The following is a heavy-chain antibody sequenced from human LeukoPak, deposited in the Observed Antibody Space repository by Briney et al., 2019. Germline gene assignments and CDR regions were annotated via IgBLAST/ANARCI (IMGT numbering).Heavy chain of an antibody. V-gene: IGHV1-69*05. CDR2: IIPIFGTA. Sequence: EASVKVSCKASGGTFSSYAISWVRQAPGQGLEWMGGIIPIFGTANYAQKFQGRVTITTDESTSTAYMELSSLRSEDTAVYYCASEGCKGRSVNGYYYMDVWGKGTTVTVSS. CDR1: GGTFSSYA. J-gene: IGHJ6*03. D-gene: IGHD2-8*01. CDR3: ASEGCKGRSVNGYYYMDV.